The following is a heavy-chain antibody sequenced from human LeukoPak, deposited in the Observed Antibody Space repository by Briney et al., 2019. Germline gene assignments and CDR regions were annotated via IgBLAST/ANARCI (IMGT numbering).Heavy chain of an antibody. CDR1: GFTFSTYN. J-gene: IGHJ6*03. V-gene: IGHV3-48*04. CDR3: ARVGDYYYMDV. CDR2: ISTSISTI. D-gene: IGHD3-16*01. Sequence: GGSLRLSCAASGFTFSTYNMNWVRQAPGKGLEWVAYISTSISTIYYTDSVKGRFTTSRDNAKNSLYLQMNSLRAEDTAVYYCARVGDYYYMDVWGKGTTVTVSS.